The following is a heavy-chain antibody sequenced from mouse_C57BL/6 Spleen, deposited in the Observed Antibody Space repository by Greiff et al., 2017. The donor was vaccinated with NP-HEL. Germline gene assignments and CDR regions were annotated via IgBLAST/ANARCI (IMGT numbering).Heavy chain of an antibody. CDR1: GYAFSSSW. V-gene: IGHV1-82*01. J-gene: IGHJ3*01. CDR2: IYPGDGDT. Sequence: QVQLQQSGPELVKPGASVKISCKASGYAFSSSWMNWVKQRPGKGLEWIGRIYPGDGDTNYNGKFKGKATLTADKSSSTAYMQLSSLTSEDSAVYFCARAWDWGFAYWGQGTLVTVSA. CDR3: ARAWDWGFAY. D-gene: IGHD4-1*01.